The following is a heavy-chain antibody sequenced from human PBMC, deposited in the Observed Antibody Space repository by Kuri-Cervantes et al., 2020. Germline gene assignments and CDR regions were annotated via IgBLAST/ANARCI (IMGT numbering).Heavy chain of an antibody. CDR3: ARRTAATIGTTTMYYFDY. Sequence: SETLSLTCTVSGGSISSYYWSWIRQPPGKGLEWIGYIYYSGSTNYNPSLKSRVTISVDTSKNHFSLKLSSVTAADTAIYYCARRTAATIGTTTMYYFDYWGQGALVTVSS. CDR1: GGSISSYY. V-gene: IGHV4-59*08. D-gene: IGHD1-1*01. J-gene: IGHJ4*02. CDR2: IYYSGST.